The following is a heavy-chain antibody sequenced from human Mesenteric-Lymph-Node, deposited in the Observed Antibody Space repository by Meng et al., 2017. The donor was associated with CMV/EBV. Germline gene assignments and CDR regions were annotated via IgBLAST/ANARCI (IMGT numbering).Heavy chain of an antibody. V-gene: IGHV3-20*04. CDR2: INWNGGST. CDR1: GFTFDDYG. D-gene: IGHD1-26*01. CDR3: ARDGELRSGSRGGYYYYGMDV. J-gene: IGHJ6*02. Sequence: GGSLRLSCAASGFTFDDYGMSWVRQAPGKGLEWVSGINWNGGSTGYADSVKGRFTISRDNAKNSLYLQMNSLRAEDTALYYCARDGELRSGSRGGYYYYGMDVWGQGTTVTVSS.